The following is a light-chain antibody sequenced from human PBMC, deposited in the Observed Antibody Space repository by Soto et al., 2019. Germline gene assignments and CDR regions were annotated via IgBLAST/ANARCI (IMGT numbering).Light chain of an antibody. CDR1: QSVSSSY. J-gene: IGKJ4*01. Sequence: IVVTQSPGTLSLSPGERATLSCRASQSVSSSYLAWYQQKPGQAPRLLIYGASSRATGIPDRFSGSGSGTDFTLTISRLEPEDFAVYYCQQYGSSSLTFGGGTKVDIK. CDR3: QQYGSSSLT. CDR2: GAS. V-gene: IGKV3-20*01.